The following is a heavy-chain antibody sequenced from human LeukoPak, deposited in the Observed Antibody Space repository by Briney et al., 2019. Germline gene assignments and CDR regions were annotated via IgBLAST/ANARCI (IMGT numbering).Heavy chain of an antibody. CDR1: GGTFSSYA. CDR2: IIPIFGTA. D-gene: IGHD1-26*01. CDR3: AREKSYVLGAFDI. V-gene: IGHV1-69*05. Sequence: SVKVSCKASGGTFSSYAISWVRQAPGQGLEWMGGIIPIFGTANYAQKFQGRVTITTDESTSTAYMELSSLRSEDTAVYYCAREKSYVLGAFDIWGQGTMVTVSS. J-gene: IGHJ3*02.